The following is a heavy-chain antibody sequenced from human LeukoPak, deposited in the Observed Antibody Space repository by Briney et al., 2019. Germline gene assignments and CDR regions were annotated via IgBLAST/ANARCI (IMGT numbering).Heavy chain of an antibody. V-gene: IGHV4-38-2*02. CDR3: ARDLGLTISDNWFDP. CDR1: GYSISSGYS. D-gene: IGHD3-9*01. J-gene: IGHJ5*02. Sequence: PSETPSLTCAVSGYSISSGYSWVWIRQPPGKGLEWIGSIYHTGATYYNPSLRSPVTISVDTSKNQFSLELNSVTAADTAVYYCARDLGLTISDNWFDPWGQGTLVTVSS. CDR2: IYHTGAT.